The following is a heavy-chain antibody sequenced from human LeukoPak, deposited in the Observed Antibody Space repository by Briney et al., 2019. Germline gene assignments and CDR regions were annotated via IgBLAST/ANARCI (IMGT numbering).Heavy chain of an antibody. V-gene: IGHV3-30*03. CDR1: GFTFSSYG. Sequence: PGGSLRLSCAASGFTFSSYGMHWVRQAPGKGLEWVAVISYDGSNKYYADSVKGRFTISRDNSKNTLYLQVNSLRAEDTAMYYCARNILFAFDIWGQGTMVTVSS. CDR3: ARNILFAFDI. J-gene: IGHJ3*02. CDR2: ISYDGSNK.